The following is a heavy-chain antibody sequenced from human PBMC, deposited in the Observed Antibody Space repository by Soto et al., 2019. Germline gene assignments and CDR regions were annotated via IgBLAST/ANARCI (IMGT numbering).Heavy chain of an antibody. V-gene: IGHV3-53*01. CDR3: ASFVPYASVIYWYRHNRFDP. Sequence: GGSLRLSCAASGFTVSTSQMTWVRHAQGKGQALFSVFFIGCTTQYAEFLMGGFTISRDKSENTVVLQLNSVRALDTAVYYCASFVPYASVIYWYRHNRFDPWGQGTQVTFSS. D-gene: IGHD1-26*01. CDR2: FFIGCTT. J-gene: IGHJ5*02. CDR1: GFTVSTSQ.